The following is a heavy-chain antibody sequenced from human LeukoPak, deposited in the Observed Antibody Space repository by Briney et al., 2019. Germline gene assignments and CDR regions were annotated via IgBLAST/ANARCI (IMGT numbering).Heavy chain of an antibody. CDR2: INHSGST. J-gene: IGHJ4*02. CDR1: GGSFSGYY. V-gene: IGHV4-34*01. Sequence: SETLSLTCAVYGGSFSGYYWSWIRQPPGKGLEWIGEINHSGSTNYNPSLKSRVTISVDTSKNQFSLKLSSVTAADTAVYYCARGGWSGYSYWGQGTLVTVSS. CDR3: ARGGWSGYSY. D-gene: IGHD5-18*01.